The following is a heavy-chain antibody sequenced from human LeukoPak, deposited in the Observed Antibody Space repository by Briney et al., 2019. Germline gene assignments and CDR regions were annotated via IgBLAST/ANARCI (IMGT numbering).Heavy chain of an antibody. Sequence: SETLSLTCTVSGGSISSANYYWNWIRQPPGKGLEWFGYIYYTGGTYYNPSLKSRVTISVDTSKNQFSLKLNSVTAADTAVYYCARDYGGYGRFDSWGQGTLVTVSS. V-gene: IGHV4-30-4*08. CDR3: ARDYGGYGRFDS. CDR1: GGSISSANYY. D-gene: IGHD5-12*01. CDR2: IYYTGGT. J-gene: IGHJ4*02.